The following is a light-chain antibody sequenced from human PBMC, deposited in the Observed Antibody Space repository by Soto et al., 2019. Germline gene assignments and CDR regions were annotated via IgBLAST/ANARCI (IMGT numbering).Light chain of an antibody. CDR3: QQYGGSPIT. J-gene: IGKJ5*01. Sequence: EIVLTQSPGTLSLSPGERATLSCRASQSVSSSLAWYRHKTGQAPRLLISGASSRATGIPDRFSGSGSETDFTLTISRLEPEDFALYYCQQYGGSPITFGQGTRLEIK. V-gene: IGKV3-20*01. CDR1: QSVSSS. CDR2: GAS.